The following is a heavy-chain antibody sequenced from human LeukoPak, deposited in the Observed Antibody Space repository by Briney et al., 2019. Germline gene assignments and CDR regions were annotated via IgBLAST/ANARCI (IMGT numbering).Heavy chain of an antibody. J-gene: IGHJ6*03. CDR1: GGSFSGYY. CDR2: INHSGST. D-gene: IGHD6-13*01. V-gene: IGHV4-34*01. CDR3: ARGRGSIAAAGTASTGYYYMDV. Sequence: RPSETLSLTCAVYGGSFSGYYWSWIRQPPGKGLEWIGEINHSGSTNYHPSLKSRVTISVDTSKNQFSLKLSSVTAADTAVYYCARGRGSIAAAGTASTGYYYMDVWGKGTTVTVSS.